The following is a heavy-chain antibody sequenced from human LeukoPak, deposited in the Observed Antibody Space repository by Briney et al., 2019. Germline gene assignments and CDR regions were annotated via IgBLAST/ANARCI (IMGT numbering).Heavy chain of an antibody. J-gene: IGHJ4*02. CDR1: GGSISSGDYY. CDR2: IYYTGHT. CDR3: ARERGDRMATYYFDY. Sequence: SETLSLTCTVSGGSISSGDYYWSWIRQHPGKGLEWIGYIYYTGHTFYNPSLKSRLTISVDTSKNQFSLKLSSVTAADTAVYYCARERGDRMATYYFDYWGQGTLVTVSS. D-gene: IGHD5-24*01. V-gene: IGHV4-31*03.